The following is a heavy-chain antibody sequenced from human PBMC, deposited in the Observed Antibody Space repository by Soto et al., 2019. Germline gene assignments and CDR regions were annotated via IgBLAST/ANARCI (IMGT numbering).Heavy chain of an antibody. CDR2: IYASGTT. D-gene: IGHD2-21*01. V-gene: IGHV4-59*03. Sequence: SETLSLTCTVSGGSIGSFYWSWIRQPPGGTLEWIGCIYASGTTTYNPSLESRVTMSVDMPNNEFSLDLTSVTAADSALYYCAWGLRHLHMYNWFDSWGQGTLVTVSS. CDR3: AWGLRHLHMYNWFDS. CDR1: GGSIGSFY. J-gene: IGHJ5*01.